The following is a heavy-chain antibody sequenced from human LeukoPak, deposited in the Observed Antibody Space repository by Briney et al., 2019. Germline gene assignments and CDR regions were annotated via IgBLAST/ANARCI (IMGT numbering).Heavy chain of an antibody. Sequence: SETLSLTCAVYGGSFSGYYWSWIRQPPGKGLEWIGEINHSGNTNYNPSLKSRVTISVDTSKNQFSLKLSSVTAADTAVYYCARGVPAPDYWGQGTLVTVSS. V-gene: IGHV4-34*01. CDR2: INHSGNT. CDR3: ARGVPAPDY. J-gene: IGHJ4*02. D-gene: IGHD4/OR15-4a*01. CDR1: GGSFSGYY.